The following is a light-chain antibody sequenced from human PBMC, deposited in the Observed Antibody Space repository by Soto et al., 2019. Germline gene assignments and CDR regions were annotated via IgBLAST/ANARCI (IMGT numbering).Light chain of an antibody. V-gene: IGKV1-6*01. J-gene: IGKJ1*01. CDR1: QGITNN. CDR3: LQDYNYPRT. CDR2: GAS. Sequence: AIQMTQSPPSLSASVGDRVTLTCRASQGITNNLAWYQQKPCKAPNLLIYGASTLQSGIPSRVSGSGSGTDFTLTIISLQPAEFGSYYCLQDYNYPRTFGQGTKVEI.